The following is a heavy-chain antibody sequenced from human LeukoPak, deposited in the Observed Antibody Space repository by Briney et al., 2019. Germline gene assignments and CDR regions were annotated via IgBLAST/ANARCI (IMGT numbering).Heavy chain of an antibody. Sequence: GSSVKVSCKASGGTFSSYAISWVRQAPGQGLERMGGIIPIFGTANYAQKFQGRVTITADESTSTAYMELSSLRSEDTAVYYCARMYSSGWYDAFDYWGQGTLVTVSS. V-gene: IGHV1-69*01. CDR2: IIPIFGTA. CDR1: GGTFSSYA. D-gene: IGHD6-19*01. CDR3: ARMYSSGWYDAFDY. J-gene: IGHJ4*02.